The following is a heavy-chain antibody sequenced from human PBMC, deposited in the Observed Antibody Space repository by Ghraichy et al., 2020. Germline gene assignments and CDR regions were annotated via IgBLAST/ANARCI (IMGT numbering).Heavy chain of an antibody. J-gene: IGHJ6*02. CDR1: GFPFDDYA. CDR2: ISWDSGSI. CDR3: AKDRSESTYYYYGIDV. V-gene: IGHV3-9*01. Sequence: GGSLRLSCAASGFPFDDYAMHWVRQAPGKGLEWVSGISWDSGSIGYADSVKCRFTISRDNAKNSLYLQMNSLKAEATALYYCAKDRSESTYYYYGIDVWGQGTTVTVSS.